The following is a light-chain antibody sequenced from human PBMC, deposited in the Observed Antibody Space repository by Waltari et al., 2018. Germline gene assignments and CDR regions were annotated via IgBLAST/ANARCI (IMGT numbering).Light chain of an antibody. CDR1: XXVXNKSNNKNY. J-gene: IGKJ1*01. V-gene: IGKV4-1*01. CDR3: QXYYNPPTWT. CDR2: WAS. Sequence: DIVMTQSPDSLAVSLGERATINCKSSXXVXNKSNNKNYLAWYQQKPGPPPKLLIHWASTREAGVPDRFSGSGSGTDFTLTISXLQAEDVAVYXXQXYYNPPTWTFGXXXKXEXK.